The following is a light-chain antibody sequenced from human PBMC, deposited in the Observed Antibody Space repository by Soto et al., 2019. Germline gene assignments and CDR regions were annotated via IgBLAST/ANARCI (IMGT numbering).Light chain of an antibody. V-gene: IGKV3-20*01. CDR1: QSVSSSY. CDR2: GAS. J-gene: IGKJ1*01. CDR3: QQYSDWPQT. Sequence: EIVLTQSPGTLSLSPGERATLSCRASQSVSSSYLAWYQQKPGQAPRLLIYGASSRATGIPDRFSGSGSGTEFTLTISSLQSEDFAVYYCQQYSDWPQTFGRGTKVDTK.